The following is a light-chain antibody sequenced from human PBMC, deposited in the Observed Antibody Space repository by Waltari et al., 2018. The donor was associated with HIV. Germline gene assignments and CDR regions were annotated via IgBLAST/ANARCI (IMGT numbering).Light chain of an antibody. V-gene: IGLV1-47*01. CDR2: MNE. CDR3: AVWDDSLGGAV. CDR1: GSNIGTYS. Sequence: QSVVTQPPSASGTPGQRVTISCSGSGSNIGTYSVNWYQHFPGTAPKPLIYMNEQRPSGVPGGFSGSQSGTSSSLAISGLQYDDEADYYCAVWDDSLGGAVFGGGTKLTVL. J-gene: IGLJ2*01.